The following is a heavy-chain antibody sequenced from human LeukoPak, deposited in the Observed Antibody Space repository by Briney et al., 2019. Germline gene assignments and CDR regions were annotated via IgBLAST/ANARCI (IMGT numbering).Heavy chain of an antibody. J-gene: IGHJ5*02. CDR1: GGSISSSSYY. CDR2: IYYSGST. CDR3: ARDPGGVTVTTGNWFDP. Sequence: SETLSLTCTVSGGSISSSSYYWGWIRQPPGKGLEWIGSIYYSGSTYYNPSLKSRVTISVDTSKNQFSLKLSSVTAADTAVYYCARDPGGVTVTTGNWFDPWGQGTLVTASS. V-gene: IGHV4-39*07. D-gene: IGHD4-17*01.